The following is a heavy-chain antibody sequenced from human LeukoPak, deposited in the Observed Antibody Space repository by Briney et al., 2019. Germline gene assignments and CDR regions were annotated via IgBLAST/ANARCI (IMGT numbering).Heavy chain of an antibody. J-gene: IGHJ5*02. D-gene: IGHD2-2*01. Sequence: GESLKISCKGSGYSFTSYWIGWVRQMPGKGLEWMGIIYPGDSDTRYSPSFQGQVTISADKSISTAYLQWSSLKASHTAMYYCARTPTAYYSSTSCYWFDPWGQRTLVTLSS. V-gene: IGHV5-51*01. CDR2: IYPGDSDT. CDR1: GYSFTSYW. CDR3: ARTPTAYYSSTSCYWFDP.